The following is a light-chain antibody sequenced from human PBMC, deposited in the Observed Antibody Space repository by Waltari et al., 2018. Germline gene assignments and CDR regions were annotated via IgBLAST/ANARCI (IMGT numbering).Light chain of an antibody. CDR2: GNT. Sequence: QSVLTQPPSASGTPGQRVTIPCSGSSSDIGDNYVYWYKQLPGTAPKLPIYGNTQRPSGVPDRFSGSKSGTSASLAISDLRSEDEADYYCAAWDDNLLYVFGTGTKVTVL. J-gene: IGLJ1*01. CDR1: SSDIGDNY. CDR3: AAWDDNLLYV. V-gene: IGLV1-47*01.